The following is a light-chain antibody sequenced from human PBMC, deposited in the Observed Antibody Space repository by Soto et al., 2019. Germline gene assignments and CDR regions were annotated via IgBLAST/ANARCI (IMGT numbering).Light chain of an antibody. J-gene: IGKJ2*01. CDR2: GSS. V-gene: IGKV3-20*01. CDR1: QRVSSSS. Sequence: EIVLTQSPGTLSSSPEERATLSCRASQRVSSSSLAWYQHKPGQAPRLLIYGSSNRATGIPYRFSGSGSGTDFTLTISRLEPEDFAVYFCQQYGSSPPFTFGQGTKVEI. CDR3: QQYGSSPPFT.